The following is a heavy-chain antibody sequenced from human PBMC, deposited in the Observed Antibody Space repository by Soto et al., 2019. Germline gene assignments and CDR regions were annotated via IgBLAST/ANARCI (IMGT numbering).Heavy chain of an antibody. CDR3: AKEFQWELHAFDI. V-gene: IGHV3-30*02. CDR1: GCTFSAYG. D-gene: IGHD1-26*01. CDR2: MGNDGITT. J-gene: IGHJ3*02. Sequence: GGSLRVSWAASGCTFSAYGVHWVRQAPGKGLEWVAVMGNDGITTFYADSVKGRFTISRDNSKNTLFLQMNSLRADDTAVYYCAKEFQWELHAFDIWGQGTMVTVSS.